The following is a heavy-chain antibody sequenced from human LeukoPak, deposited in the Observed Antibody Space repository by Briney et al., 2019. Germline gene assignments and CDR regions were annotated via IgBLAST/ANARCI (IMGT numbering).Heavy chain of an antibody. J-gene: IGHJ1*01. CDR2: ISGSGGST. CDR1: GFTFSSYA. V-gene: IGHV3-23*01. D-gene: IGHD1-26*01. Sequence: GGSLILSCAASGFTFSSYAMSWVRQAPGKGLEWVSAISGSGGSTYYADSVKGRFTISRDNSKNTLYLQMNSLRAEDTAVYYCAKDDRWELLSYFQHWGQGTLVTVSS. CDR3: AKDDRWELLSYFQH.